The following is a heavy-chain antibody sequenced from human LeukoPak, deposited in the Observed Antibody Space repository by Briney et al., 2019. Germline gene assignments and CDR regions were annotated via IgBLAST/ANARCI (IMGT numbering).Heavy chain of an antibody. J-gene: IGHJ6*03. V-gene: IGHV1-18*01. Sequence: ASVKVSCKASGYTFTSYGISWVRQAPGQGLEWMGWISAYNGNTNYAQKLQGRVTMTTDTSTSTAYMELRSLRSDDTAVYYCAKDSKIVGPTFRSYHYMDVWGKGTTVTVSS. CDR3: AKDSKIVGPTFRSYHYMDV. D-gene: IGHD1-26*01. CDR1: GYTFTSYG. CDR2: ISAYNGNT.